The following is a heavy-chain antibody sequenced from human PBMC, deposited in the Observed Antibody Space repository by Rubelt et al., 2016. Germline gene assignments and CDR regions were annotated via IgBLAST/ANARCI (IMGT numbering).Heavy chain of an antibody. CDR1: GYTFTSYY. V-gene: IGHV1-46*01. CDR2: INPSGGST. D-gene: IGHD2-15*01. J-gene: IGHJ3*02. Sequence: QVQLVQSGAEVKKPGASVKVSCKASGYTFTSYYMHWVRQAPGQGLEWMGIINPSGGSTSYAQKFQGRVTMTRDTSISTAYMELSRLRSDDTAVYYCAREAAYDAFDIWGQGTMVTVSS. CDR3: AREAAYDAFDI.